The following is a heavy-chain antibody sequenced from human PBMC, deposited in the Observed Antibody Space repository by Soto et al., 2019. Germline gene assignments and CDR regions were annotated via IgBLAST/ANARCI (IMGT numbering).Heavy chain of an antibody. Sequence: SETLSLTCAVYGGYFSGYYWSWIRQPPGKGLEWIGEINHSGSTNYNPSLKSRVTISVDTSKNQFSLKLSSVTAADTAVYYCARVGYSSSFGRYNWFDPWGQGTLVTVSS. J-gene: IGHJ5*02. CDR3: ARVGYSSSFGRYNWFDP. D-gene: IGHD6-13*01. V-gene: IGHV4-34*01. CDR2: INHSGST. CDR1: GGYFSGYY.